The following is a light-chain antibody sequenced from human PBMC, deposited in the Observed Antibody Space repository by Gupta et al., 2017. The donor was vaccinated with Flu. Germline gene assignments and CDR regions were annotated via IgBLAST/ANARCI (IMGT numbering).Light chain of an antibody. CDR3: QHDNNYPRT. CDR1: QTISTW. Sequence: DIQMTQSPSTLSASVGDRVTITCRASQTISTWLAWYQQKPGRAPSLLIYKASTLESGVPSRFSGSGSGTEFILTISSLQPDDFATYYCQHDNNYPRTFGQGTKVEIK. J-gene: IGKJ1*01. V-gene: IGKV1-5*03. CDR2: KAS.